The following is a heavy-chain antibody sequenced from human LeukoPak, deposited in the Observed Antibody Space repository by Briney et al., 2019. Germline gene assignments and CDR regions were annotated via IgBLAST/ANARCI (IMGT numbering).Heavy chain of an antibody. CDR3: ARDVGLGFYSGSGKYHS. CDR2: ISGHNGET. CDR1: GYTFTGYG. V-gene: IGHV1-18*04. J-gene: IGHJ5*02. D-gene: IGHD3-10*01. Sequence: ASVKVSCKTSGYTFTGYGVSWVRQAPGQGFEWMAWISGHNGETKYAQRFQGRLTLTTDTPTSTAYMELRSLKSDDTATYYCARDVGLGFYSGSGKYHSWGRGTLVTVSS.